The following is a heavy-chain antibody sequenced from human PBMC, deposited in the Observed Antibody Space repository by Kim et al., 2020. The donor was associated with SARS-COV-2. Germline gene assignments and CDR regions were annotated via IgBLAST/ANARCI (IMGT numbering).Heavy chain of an antibody. D-gene: IGHD3-9*01. Sequence: SVKVSCKASGGTFSSYAISWVRQAPGQGLEWMGGIIPIFGTANYAQKFQGRVTITADESTSTAYMELSSLRSEDTAVYYCARGQVLRYFDSKYYFDYWGQGTLVTVSS. V-gene: IGHV1-69*13. CDR1: GGTFSSYA. CDR3: ARGQVLRYFDSKYYFDY. CDR2: IIPIFGTA. J-gene: IGHJ4*02.